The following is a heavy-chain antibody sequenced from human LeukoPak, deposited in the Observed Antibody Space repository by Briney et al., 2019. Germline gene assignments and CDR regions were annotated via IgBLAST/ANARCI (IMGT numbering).Heavy chain of an antibody. V-gene: IGHV1-69*13. CDR3: ARVEGPSYCSSTSCYRPGYYFDY. J-gene: IGHJ4*02. Sequence: SVTVSFTASGGTFIIYAISWVRQAPGQGLEWMGGIIPIFGTANYTQKFQGRVTITADESTSPAYMELSSLRSEDTAVYYCARVEGPSYCSSTSCYRPGYYFDYWGQGTLVTVSS. CDR1: GGTFIIYA. D-gene: IGHD2-2*01. CDR2: IIPIFGTA.